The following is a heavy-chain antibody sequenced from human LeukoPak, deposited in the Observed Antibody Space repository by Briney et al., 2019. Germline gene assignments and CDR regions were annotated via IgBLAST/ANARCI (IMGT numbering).Heavy chain of an antibody. D-gene: IGHD1-26*01. CDR2: IWYDGSNK. CDR1: GFTFSSYG. V-gene: IGHV3-33*01. Sequence: PGRSLRLSCAASGFTFSSYGMHWVRQAPGKGLEWVAVIWYDGSNKYYADSVKGRFTISRDDSKNTLYLQMNSLRAEGTAVYYCAREGGSYFEADYWGQGTLVTVSS. CDR3: AREGGSYFEADY. J-gene: IGHJ4*02.